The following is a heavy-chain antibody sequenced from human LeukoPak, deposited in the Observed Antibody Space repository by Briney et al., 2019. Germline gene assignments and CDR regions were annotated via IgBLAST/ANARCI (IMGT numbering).Heavy chain of an antibody. CDR3: ARPRDIKNGHFAY. J-gene: IGHJ4*02. D-gene: IGHD2-15*01. CDR1: GYTFTTHW. V-gene: IGHV5-51*01. Sequence: GESLKISCKGSGYTFTTHWIGWVRQMPGKGLEWMGIIYPGDSDTRYSPSFQGQVTISADKSISTAYLQWSSLKASDTAMYYCARPRDIKNGHFAYWGQGTLVTVSS. CDR2: IYPGDSDT.